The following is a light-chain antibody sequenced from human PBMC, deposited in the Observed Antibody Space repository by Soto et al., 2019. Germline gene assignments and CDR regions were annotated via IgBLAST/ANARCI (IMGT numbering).Light chain of an antibody. V-gene: IGKV3-15*01. CDR3: QQYHNWPLGLT. Sequence: PGDRATLSCRANQSVSSTYLPWSQQKPGQAPRLLIHGASTRAPDIPARFSGSGSGTDFTLTISSLKSEDFAVYYCQQYHNWPLGLTFGGGTKVDIK. J-gene: IGKJ4*01. CDR1: QSVSSTY. CDR2: GAS.